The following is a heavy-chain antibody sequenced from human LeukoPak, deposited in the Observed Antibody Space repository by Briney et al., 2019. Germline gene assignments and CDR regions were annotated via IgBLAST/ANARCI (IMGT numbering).Heavy chain of an antibody. Sequence: GASVKVSCKASGYTFTSYAMNWVRQAPGQGLEWMGWINTNTGNPTYAQGLTGRFVFSLDTSVSTAYLQISSLKAEDTAVYYCARSAAPYYDAFRFDPWGQGTLVTVSS. D-gene: IGHD3-22*01. CDR2: INTNTGNP. V-gene: IGHV7-4-1*02. J-gene: IGHJ5*02. CDR3: ARSAAPYYDAFRFDP. CDR1: GYTFTSYA.